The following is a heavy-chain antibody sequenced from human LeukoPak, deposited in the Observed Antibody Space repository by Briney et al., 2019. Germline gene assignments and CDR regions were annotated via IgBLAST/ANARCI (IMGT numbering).Heavy chain of an antibody. D-gene: IGHD4-17*01. V-gene: IGHV1-69*01. CDR2: IIPIFGTA. J-gene: IGHJ6*02. Sequence: SVKVSCQASGGTFSSYAISWVRQAPGQGLEWMGGIIPIFGTANYAQKFQGRVTITADESTSTAYMELSSLRSEDTAVYYCAKDGDYYNSYYGMDVWGQGTTVTVSS. CDR1: GGTFSSYA. CDR3: AKDGDYYNSYYGMDV.